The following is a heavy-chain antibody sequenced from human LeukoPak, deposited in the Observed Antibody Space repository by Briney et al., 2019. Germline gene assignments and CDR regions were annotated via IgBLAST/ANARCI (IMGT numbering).Heavy chain of an antibody. CDR1: GYTFTSYY. CDR3: ARDPEDHYEILAGLGFDP. CDR2: ISPQNGDA. V-gene: IGHV1-18*04. D-gene: IGHD3-9*01. Sequence: ASVKVSCKASGYTFTSYYMHWVRQAPGQGLEWMGWISPQNGDARYAQKLQGRITMTTDRSTSTAYTELRSLRSDDTAVYYCARDPEDHYEILAGLGFDPWGQGTLVIVSS. J-gene: IGHJ5*02.